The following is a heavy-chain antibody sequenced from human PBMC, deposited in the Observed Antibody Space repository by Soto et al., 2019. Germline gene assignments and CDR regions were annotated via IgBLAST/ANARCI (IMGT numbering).Heavy chain of an antibody. V-gene: IGHV4-59*08. CDR2: IYYSGST. J-gene: IGHJ4*02. CDR3: ARRYGSSFDY. CDR1: GVSISSYY. D-gene: IGHD6-13*01. Sequence: SETLSLTCTVSGVSISSYYWSWIRQPPGKGLEWIGYIYYSGSTNYNPSLKSRVTISVDTSKNQFSLKLSSVTAADTAVYYCARRYGSSFDYWGQGTLVTVSS.